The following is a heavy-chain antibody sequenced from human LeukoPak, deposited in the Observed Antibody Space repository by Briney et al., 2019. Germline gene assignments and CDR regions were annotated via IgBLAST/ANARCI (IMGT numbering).Heavy chain of an antibody. CDR3: VRLRRNSDTSGFYYYYDF. CDR1: GYTFSSYS. J-gene: IGHJ4*02. D-gene: IGHD3-22*01. V-gene: IGHV3-21*01. Sequence: PGGSLRLSCAASGYTFSSYSINWVRQAPGKGLEWVSSISVRSNYIYYAHSVRGRFRISRDDARDSLYLQMNSLRAEDTAVYYCVRLRRNSDTSGFYYYYDFWGQGTLVTVSS. CDR2: ISVRSNYI.